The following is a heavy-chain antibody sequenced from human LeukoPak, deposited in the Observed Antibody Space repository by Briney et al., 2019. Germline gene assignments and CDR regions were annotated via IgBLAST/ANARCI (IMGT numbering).Heavy chain of an antibody. CDR3: ARQGDYDRKFDY. Sequence: GASAKVSCKASGYTFTGYYMHWVRQAPGQGLEWMGRINPNSGGTNYAQKFQGRVTMTRDTSISTAYMELSRLRSDDTAVYYCARQGDYDRKFDYWGQGTLVTVSS. V-gene: IGHV1-2*06. CDR1: GYTFTGYY. CDR2: INPNSGGT. D-gene: IGHD4-17*01. J-gene: IGHJ4*02.